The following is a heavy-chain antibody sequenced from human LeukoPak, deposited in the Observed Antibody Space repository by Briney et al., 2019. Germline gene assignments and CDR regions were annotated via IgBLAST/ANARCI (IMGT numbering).Heavy chain of an antibody. CDR1: GFTVSSNY. Sequence: PGGSLRLSCAASGFTVSSNYMSWVRQAPGKGLEWVANIKEDGSEKLYVDSVRGRFTISRDNAKNSLYLQMNSLRAEDTAVYYCAKHSGGWSFEYWGQGTLVTVSS. CDR2: IKEDGSEK. D-gene: IGHD6-19*01. J-gene: IGHJ4*02. CDR3: AKHSGGWSFEY. V-gene: IGHV3-7*05.